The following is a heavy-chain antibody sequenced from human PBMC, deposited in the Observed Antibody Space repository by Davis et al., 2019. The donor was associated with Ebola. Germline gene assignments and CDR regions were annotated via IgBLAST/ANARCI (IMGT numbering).Heavy chain of an antibody. CDR1: GGTFSSYT. D-gene: IGHD1-1*01. J-gene: IGHJ3*02. CDR3: ARSWNYDAFDI. V-gene: IGHV1-18*01. Sequence: ASVKVSCKASGGTFSSYTVSWVRQAPGQGLEWMGWINPNSGGTNYAQKLQGRVTMTTDTSTSTAYMELRSLRSDDTAVYYCARSWNYDAFDIWGQGTMVTVSS. CDR2: INPNSGGT.